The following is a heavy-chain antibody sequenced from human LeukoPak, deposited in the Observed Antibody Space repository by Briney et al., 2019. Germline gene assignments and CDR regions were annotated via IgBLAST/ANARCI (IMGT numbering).Heavy chain of an antibody. J-gene: IGHJ4*02. D-gene: IGHD3-9*01. CDR3: VTESPRFLNWLDQNA. Sequence: GASVKVSCKVSGYTLNQLSMHWVRQAPGKGLEWTGGFDPEDGETIYAQKFQGRVTMTEDTSTDTAYMELNSLRAEDTAVYYCVTESPRFLNWLDQNAWGQGTLVTVSS. V-gene: IGHV1-24*01. CDR1: GYTLNQLS. CDR2: FDPEDGET.